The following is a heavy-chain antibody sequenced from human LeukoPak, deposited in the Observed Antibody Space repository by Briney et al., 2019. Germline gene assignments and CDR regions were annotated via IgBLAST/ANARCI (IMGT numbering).Heavy chain of an antibody. Sequence: GGSLRLSCAASGFTFDDYGMSWVRQAPGKGLEWVSGINWNGGSTGYADSVKGRFTISRDNAKNSLYLQMNSLRAEDTGLYHCARDVRGYSYGYWYFDLWGRGTLVTVSS. CDR1: GFTFDDYG. CDR3: ARDVRGYSYGYWYFDL. V-gene: IGHV3-20*01. D-gene: IGHD5-18*01. CDR2: INWNGGST. J-gene: IGHJ2*01.